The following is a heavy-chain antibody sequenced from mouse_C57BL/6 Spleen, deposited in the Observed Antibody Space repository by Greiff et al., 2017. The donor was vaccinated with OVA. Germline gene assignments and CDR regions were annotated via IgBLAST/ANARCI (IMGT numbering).Heavy chain of an antibody. Sequence: EVQLQQSGPELVKPGASVKISCKASGYTFTDYYMNWVKQSHGKSLEWIGDINPNNGGTSYNQKFKGKATLTVDKSSSTAYMELRSLTSEDSAVYYCASLAITTVVATGYFDVWGTGTTVTVSS. D-gene: IGHD1-1*01. CDR3: ASLAITTVVATGYFDV. CDR1: GYTFTDYY. J-gene: IGHJ1*03. V-gene: IGHV1-26*01. CDR2: INPNNGGT.